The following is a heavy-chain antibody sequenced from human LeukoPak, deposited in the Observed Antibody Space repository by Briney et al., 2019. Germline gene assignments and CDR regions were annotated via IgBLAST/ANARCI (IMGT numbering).Heavy chain of an antibody. CDR2: SYSGDST. Sequence: GGALRLSCAASGFTVISNYMSVVRQAPGKGLKMVPVSYSGDSTYYADSVKGRFTISRDNSKNTLYLQMNSLRAEDTAVYYFFKQKTAYEILTGYRKYYFDYWGQGTLVTVSS. CDR1: GFTVISNY. V-gene: IGHV3-66*01. J-gene: IGHJ4*02. D-gene: IGHD3-9*01. CDR3: FKQKTAYEILTGYRKYYFDY.